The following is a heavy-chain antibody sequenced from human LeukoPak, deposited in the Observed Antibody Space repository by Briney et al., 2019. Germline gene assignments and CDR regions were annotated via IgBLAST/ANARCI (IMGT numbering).Heavy chain of an antibody. J-gene: IGHJ4*02. CDR2: IGGSGDKT. D-gene: IGHD6-19*01. CDR1: GFTFNRNA. CDR3: VRRGDASSGWGDHDF. V-gene: IGHV3-23*01. Sequence: PGGSLRLSCAASGFTFNRNATSWVRQAPGKGLEWVSTIGGSGDKTFYADSVKGRFTISRDNSKNMAHLQMNSLTGEDTALYYCVRRGDASSGWGDHDFWGQGALVTVSS.